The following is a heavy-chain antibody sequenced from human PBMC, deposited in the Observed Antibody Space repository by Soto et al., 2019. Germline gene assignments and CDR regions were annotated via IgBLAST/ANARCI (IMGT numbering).Heavy chain of an antibody. V-gene: IGHV3-23*04. CDR1: GFTFRSFA. J-gene: IGHJ3*01. CDR3: ANDPNGDYVCGFDF. Sequence: EVRLVESGGDLVQPGGSLKLSCAASGFTFRSFAMSWVRQAPGKGPEWVSGISGTGGRTDYADSVKGLFTISRDNSKSNLYLQMDRLSAEDTAVYYGANDPNGDYVCGFDFRGQGTMVIVSS. CDR2: ISGTGGRT. D-gene: IGHD4-17*01.